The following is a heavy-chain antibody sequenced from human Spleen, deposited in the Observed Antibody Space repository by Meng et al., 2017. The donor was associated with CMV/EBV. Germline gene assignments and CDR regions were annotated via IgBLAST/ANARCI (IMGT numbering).Heavy chain of an antibody. CDR1: GFTFSDYY. CDR3: ASNYYDSSGYYYFDY. J-gene: IGHJ4*01. Sequence: GESLKISCAASGFTFSDYYMSWIRQAPGKGLEWVSYISSSGSTIYYADSVKGRFTISRDNSKNTLYLQMNSLRAEDTAVYYCASNYYDSSGYYYFDYWGQGTLVTVSS. D-gene: IGHD3-22*01. CDR2: ISSSGSTI. V-gene: IGHV3-11*04.